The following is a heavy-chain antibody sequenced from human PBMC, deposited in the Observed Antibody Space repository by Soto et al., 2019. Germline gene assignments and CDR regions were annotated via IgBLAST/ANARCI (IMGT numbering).Heavy chain of an antibody. CDR3: AIYYYDSSGYYFYFDY. D-gene: IGHD3-22*01. V-gene: IGHV1-18*01. Sequence: ASVKVSCKASGYTFTSYGISWVRQAPGQGLEWMGWISAYNGNTNYAQKLQGRVTMTTDTSTSTAYMELRSLRSDDTAVYYCAIYYYDSSGYYFYFDYWGQGTLVTVSS. CDR1: GYTFTSYG. CDR2: ISAYNGNT. J-gene: IGHJ4*02.